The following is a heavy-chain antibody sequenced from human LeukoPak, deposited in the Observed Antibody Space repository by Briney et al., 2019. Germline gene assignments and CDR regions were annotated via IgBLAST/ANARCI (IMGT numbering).Heavy chain of an antibody. CDR2: INHSGST. V-gene: IGHV4-34*01. D-gene: IGHD2-2*01. CDR1: GGSFSGYY. CDR3: ARSVGCSSTSCYEDY. J-gene: IGHJ4*02. Sequence: SETLSLTCAVYGGSFSGYYWSWIRQPPGKGLEWIGEINHSGSTNYNPSLKSRVTISVDKSKNQFSLKLSSVTAADTAVYYCARSVGCSSTSCYEDYWGQGTLVTVSS.